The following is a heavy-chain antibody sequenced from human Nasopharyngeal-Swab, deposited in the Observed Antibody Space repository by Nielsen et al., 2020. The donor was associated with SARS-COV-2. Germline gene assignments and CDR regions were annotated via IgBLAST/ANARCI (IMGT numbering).Heavy chain of an antibody. Sequence: EFLKISCKGSGYSFTSYWIGWVRQMPGKGLEWMGIIYPGDSDTRYSPSFQGQVTISADKSIRTAYLQWSSLKASDTAMYYSARRRRRGWYSDAFDIWGQGTMVTVSS. CDR3: ARRRRRGWYSDAFDI. CDR1: GYSFTSYW. CDR2: IYPGDSDT. J-gene: IGHJ3*02. D-gene: IGHD6-19*01. V-gene: IGHV5-51*01.